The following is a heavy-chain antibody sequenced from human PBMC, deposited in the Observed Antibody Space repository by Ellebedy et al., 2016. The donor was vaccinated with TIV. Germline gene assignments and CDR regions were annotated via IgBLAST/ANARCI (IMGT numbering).Heavy chain of an antibody. CDR2: FDPEDGET. V-gene: IGHV1-24*01. CDR3: ATEYYYGSGSYTGWDY. Sequence: ALVKVSCKVSGYTLTELSMHWVRQAPGKGLEWMGGFDPEDGETIYAQKFQGRVTMTEDTSTDTAYMELSSLRSEDTAVYYCATEYYYGSGSYTGWDYWGQGTLVTVSS. CDR1: GYTLTELS. J-gene: IGHJ4*02. D-gene: IGHD3-10*01.